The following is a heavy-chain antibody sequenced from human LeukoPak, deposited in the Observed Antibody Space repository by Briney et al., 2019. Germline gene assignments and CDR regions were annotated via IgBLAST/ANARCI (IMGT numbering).Heavy chain of an antibody. CDR3: ARDSPTVTTSPLY. V-gene: IGHV1-18*04. D-gene: IGHD4-11*01. Sequence: GASVKVSCKASGYTFTGYYMHWVRQAPGQGLEWMGWISAYNGNTNYAQKLQGRVTMTTDTSTSTAYMELRSLRSDDTAVYYCARDSPTVTTSPLYWGQGTLVTVSS. J-gene: IGHJ4*02. CDR1: GYTFTGYY. CDR2: ISAYNGNT.